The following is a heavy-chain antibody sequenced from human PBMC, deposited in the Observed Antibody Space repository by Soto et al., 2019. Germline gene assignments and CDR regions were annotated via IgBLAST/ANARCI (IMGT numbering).Heavy chain of an antibody. CDR1: GFTFSSYA. V-gene: IGHV3-23*01. CDR2: ISNNGHTA. J-gene: IGHJ4*02. Sequence: EVQLLESGGGLVQPGGSLTLSCATSGFTFSSYAMVWVRQAAEKGLEWVASISNNGHTAYYADSVKGRFTISRGNSENTLYLQMNGLRADDTALYFCAKSRVFIGAIVTLLDSWGQGTQVTVSS. D-gene: IGHD3-16*02. CDR3: AKSRVFIGAIVTLLDS.